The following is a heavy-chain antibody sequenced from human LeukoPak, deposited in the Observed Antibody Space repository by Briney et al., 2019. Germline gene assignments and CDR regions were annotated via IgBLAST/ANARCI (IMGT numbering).Heavy chain of an antibody. CDR3: ARALFYCSRGSCYYYGMDV. Sequence: GGSLRLSCVASGFTFSSYSLNWVRQAPGKGLEWVSSISSSSSYIYYADSVKGRFTISRDNAKNSLYLQMNSLRAEDTAVYYCARALFYCSRGSCYYYGMDVWGQGTTVTVSS. D-gene: IGHD2-15*01. J-gene: IGHJ6*02. V-gene: IGHV3-21*01. CDR2: ISSSSSYI. CDR1: GFTFSSYS.